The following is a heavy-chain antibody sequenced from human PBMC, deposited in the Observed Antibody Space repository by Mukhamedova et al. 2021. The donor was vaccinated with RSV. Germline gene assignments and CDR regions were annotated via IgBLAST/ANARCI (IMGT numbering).Heavy chain of an antibody. CDR2: ISGSGGSP. CDR3: AKRPTATYTSSSHFFDY. Sequence: GLEWVSTISGSGGSPDYADSVMGRFTVSRDNSKNALYLQMNSLRAEDTAVYFCAKRPTATYTSSSHFFDYSGQGALVTVSS. V-gene: IGHV3-23*01. J-gene: IGHJ4*02. D-gene: IGHD6-6*01.